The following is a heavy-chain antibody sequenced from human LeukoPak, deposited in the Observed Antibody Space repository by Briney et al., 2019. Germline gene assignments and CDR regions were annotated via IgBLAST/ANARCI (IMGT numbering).Heavy chain of an antibody. CDR1: GYTFTSYA. J-gene: IGHJ6*03. Sequence: ASVKVSCKASGYTFTSYAMNWVRQAPGQGLGWMGWINTNTGNPTYAQGFTGRFVFSLDTSVSTAYLQISSLKAEDTAVYYCARVVVADKYYYYMDVWGKGTTVTVSS. D-gene: IGHD2-15*01. CDR3: ARVVVADKYYYYMDV. V-gene: IGHV7-4-1*02. CDR2: INTNTGNP.